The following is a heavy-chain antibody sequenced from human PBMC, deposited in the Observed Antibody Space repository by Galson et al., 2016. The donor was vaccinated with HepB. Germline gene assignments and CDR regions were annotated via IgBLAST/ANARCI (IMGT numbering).Heavy chain of an antibody. CDR1: GLTFSSYA. CDR3: ARGPPIAVAGSAFDP. CDR2: ISGSGGNT. Sequence: SLRLSCAASGLTFSSYAMSWVRQAPGKGLEWVSFISGSGGNTNFADSVKGRFTISRDNSKNTLYLQMNSLRADDTAVYYCARGPPIAVAGSAFDPWGQGTLVTVSS. D-gene: IGHD6-19*01. J-gene: IGHJ5*02. V-gene: IGHV3-23*01.